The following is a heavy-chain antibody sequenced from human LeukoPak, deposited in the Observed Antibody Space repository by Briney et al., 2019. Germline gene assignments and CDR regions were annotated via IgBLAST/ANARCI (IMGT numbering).Heavy chain of an antibody. CDR1: GFTFSSYE. Sequence: PGGSLRLSCAASGFTFSSYEMNWVRQAPGKGLEWVSAISGSGGSTYYADSVKGRFTISRDNSKNTLYLQMNSLRAEDTAVYYCAKGGQLWLGATGYWGQGTLVTVSS. V-gene: IGHV3-23*01. J-gene: IGHJ4*02. CDR2: ISGSGGST. D-gene: IGHD5-18*01. CDR3: AKGGQLWLGATGY.